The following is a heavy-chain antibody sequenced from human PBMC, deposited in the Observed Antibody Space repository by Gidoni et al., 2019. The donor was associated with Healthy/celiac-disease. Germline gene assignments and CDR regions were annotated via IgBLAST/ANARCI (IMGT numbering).Heavy chain of an antibody. D-gene: IGHD3-10*01. CDR2: TYYRAKWYN. Sequence: QVPLQQSGPGLVKPSQTLSLTCAISGASVSSNSAAWNWIRQSPSIGLEWLGRTYYRAKWYNDYAVTVKSRITINPDTSKNQFSLQLNSVTPEDTAVYYCARSTMVRGAGTEFDYWGQGTLVTVSS. CDR3: ARSTMVRGAGTEFDY. CDR1: GASVSSNSAA. V-gene: IGHV6-1*01. J-gene: IGHJ4*02.